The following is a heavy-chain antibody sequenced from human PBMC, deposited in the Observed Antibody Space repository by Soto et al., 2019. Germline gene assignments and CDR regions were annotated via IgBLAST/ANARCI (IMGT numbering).Heavy chain of an antibody. Sequence: PGGALRVCCAGSGFSFSGSAMSWVRQAPGKGLECVSVISDSGGSSDYADSVKGRFTISRDNSKSTLYLQMNSLRAEYTAVYYCDKPYSYYFHFGKGVWGQ. CDR3: DKPYSYYFHFGKGV. D-gene: IGHD3-10*01. V-gene: IGHV3-23*01. CDR2: ISDSGGSS. J-gene: IGHJ6*02. CDR1: GFSFSGSA.